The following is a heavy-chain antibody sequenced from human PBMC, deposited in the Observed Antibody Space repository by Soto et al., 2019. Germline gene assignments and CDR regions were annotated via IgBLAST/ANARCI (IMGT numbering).Heavy chain of an antibody. CDR3: AREALLRLYYYYGMDV. Sequence: QVQLVQSGAEVKKPGASVKVSCKASGYTFTSYGISWVRQAPGQGLEWMGWISAYNGNTNYAQKLQGRVTMTTDTSTSTAYMELRSLRSDDTAVFYCAREALLRLYYYYGMDVWGQGTTVTVSS. D-gene: IGHD1-26*01. CDR2: ISAYNGNT. CDR1: GYTFTSYG. V-gene: IGHV1-18*01. J-gene: IGHJ6*02.